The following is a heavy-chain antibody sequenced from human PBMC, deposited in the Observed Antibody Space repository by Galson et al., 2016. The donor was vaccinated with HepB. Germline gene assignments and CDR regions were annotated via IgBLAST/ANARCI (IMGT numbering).Heavy chain of an antibody. D-gene: IGHD3-9*01. CDR2: IWQDGNNK. CDR3: ARKHVYDWGLGY. CDR1: GFIFSDYA. Sequence: SLRLSCAASGFIFSDYAIHWVRQAPGKGLEWVALIWQDGNNKYYADSVKGRFTISRDNSKNTLYLQMNSLRAEDTAVYCCARKHVYDWGLGYWGQGTLVTVSS. V-gene: IGHV3-33*08. J-gene: IGHJ4*02.